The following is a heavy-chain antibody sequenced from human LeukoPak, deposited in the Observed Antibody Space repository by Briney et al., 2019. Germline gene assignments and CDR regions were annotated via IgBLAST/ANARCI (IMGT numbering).Heavy chain of an antibody. CDR1: GGSISSSSHY. J-gene: IGHJ4*02. CDR3: ATSSAGITVYDY. Sequence: PSETLSLTCAVSGGSISSSSHYWGWIRQPPGKGLEWIGSIYYSGSTYYNPSLKSRVTISVDTSKNRFSLKLSSVTAADTAVYYCATSSAGITVYDYWGQGTLVTVSS. CDR2: IYYSGST. D-gene: IGHD1-20*01. V-gene: IGHV4-39*01.